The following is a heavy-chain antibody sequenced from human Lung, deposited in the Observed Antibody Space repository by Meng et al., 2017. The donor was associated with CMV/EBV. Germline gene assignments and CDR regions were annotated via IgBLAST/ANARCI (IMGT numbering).Heavy chain of an antibody. CDR3: ARLFHTSLGTNYYYGMDV. D-gene: IGHD3-10*01. CDR1: GYTFTGYN. V-gene: IGHV1-2*02. J-gene: IGHJ6*02. Sequence: SVXVSCXASGYTFTGYNMHWVRQAPGQGLEWMGWINPDSGDTRYAEKFQGRVTLTRDTSITTAYMELSRLKSDDTAVFFCARLFHTSLGTNYYYGMDVWGQGXTVTVSS. CDR2: INPDSGDT.